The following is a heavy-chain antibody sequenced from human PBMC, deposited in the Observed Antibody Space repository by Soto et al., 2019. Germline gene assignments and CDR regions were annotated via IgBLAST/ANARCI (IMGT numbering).Heavy chain of an antibody. J-gene: IGHJ4*02. Sequence: PGGSLRLSCTASGFTFSSYGMHWVRQAPGKGLEWVAVISYDGSNKYYADSVKGRFTISRDNSKNTLYLQMNSLRAEDTAVYYCAKFGGEGYYYDSSGYDYWGQGTLVTVSS. CDR3: AKFGGEGYYYDSSGYDY. CDR2: ISYDGSNK. V-gene: IGHV3-30*18. D-gene: IGHD3-22*01. CDR1: GFTFSSYG.